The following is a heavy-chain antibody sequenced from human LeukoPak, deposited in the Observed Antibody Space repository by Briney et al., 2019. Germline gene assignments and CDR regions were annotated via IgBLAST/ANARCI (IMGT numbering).Heavy chain of an antibody. J-gene: IGHJ6*02. Sequence: PGGSLRLSCTASGFTFDDYGMSWVRQAPGKGLEWVSGINWYGGSTGYADSVKGRFTISRDNAKNSVYLQMNSLRAEDTSLYYCARSYYDILTGYYKGYYYYGMDVWGQGTTVTVSS. V-gene: IGHV3-20*04. CDR1: GFTFDDYG. CDR2: INWYGGST. CDR3: ARSYYDILTGYYKGYYYYGMDV. D-gene: IGHD3-9*01.